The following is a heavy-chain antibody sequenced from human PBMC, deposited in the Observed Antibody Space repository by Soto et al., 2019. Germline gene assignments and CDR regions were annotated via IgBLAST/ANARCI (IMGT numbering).Heavy chain of an antibody. CDR2: IHNSGST. CDR3: ARGEVRGPFDI. D-gene: IGHD3-10*01. J-gene: IGHJ3*02. Sequence: QQQLQESGPGLVKPSQTLSLTCTVSGGSMNSHDYYWSWIRQPPGKGLEWIGYIHNSGSTYYNPSLKSRLTISSDMSKNQFSLRLNSVTAADMALYFCARGEVRGPFDIWGQGTKVTVTS. V-gene: IGHV4-30-4*01. CDR1: GGSMNSHDYY.